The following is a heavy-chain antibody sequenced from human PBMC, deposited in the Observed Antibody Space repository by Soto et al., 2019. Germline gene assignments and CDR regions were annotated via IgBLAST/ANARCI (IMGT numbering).Heavy chain of an antibody. CDR2: IYYSGST. D-gene: IGHD3-22*01. Sequence: SETLSLTCTVSGGSISSYYWSWIRQPPGKGLEWIGYIYYSGSTNYNPSLKSRVTISVDTSKNQFSLKLSSVTAADTAVYYCARDRVDYYDSSGYYPTYYYYGMDVWGQGTTVTVSS. V-gene: IGHV4-59*01. J-gene: IGHJ6*02. CDR3: ARDRVDYYDSSGYYPTYYYYGMDV. CDR1: GGSISSYY.